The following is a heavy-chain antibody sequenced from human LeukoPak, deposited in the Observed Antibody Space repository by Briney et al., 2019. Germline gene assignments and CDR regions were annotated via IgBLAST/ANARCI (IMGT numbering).Heavy chain of an antibody. D-gene: IGHD5-18*01. CDR2: INPNSGGT. CDR3: AREGVTTAAYYYYYGMDV. Sequence: ASVKVSCKASGYTFTSYGISWVRQAPGQGLEWMGWINPNSGGTNYAQKFQGRVTMTRDTSISTAYMELSRLRSDDTAVYYCAREGVTTAAYYYYYGMDVWGQGTTVTVSS. V-gene: IGHV1-2*02. J-gene: IGHJ6*02. CDR1: GYTFTSYG.